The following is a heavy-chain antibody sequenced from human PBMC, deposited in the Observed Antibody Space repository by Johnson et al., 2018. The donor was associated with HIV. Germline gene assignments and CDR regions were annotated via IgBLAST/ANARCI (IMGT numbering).Heavy chain of an antibody. CDR1: GFTVSINY. D-gene: IGHD1-26*01. J-gene: IGHJ3*02. Sequence: VQLVESGGGLIQPGGSLRLSCAASGFTVSINYMSWVRQAPGKGLEWVSVIYSGGYTYYADSVKGRFTISRDNSKNTLYLQMNNLRAEDTAVHYCARGLAMGHDAFEMWGQGTVVTISS. CDR3: ARGLAMGHDAFEM. CDR2: IYSGGYT. V-gene: IGHV3-53*03.